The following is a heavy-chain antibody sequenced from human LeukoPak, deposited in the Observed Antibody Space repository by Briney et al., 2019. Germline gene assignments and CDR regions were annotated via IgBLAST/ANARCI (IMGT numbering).Heavy chain of an antibody. V-gene: IGHV1-2*02. J-gene: IGHJ4*02. CDR3: ARGGTYYYDSSGYYHDFDY. D-gene: IGHD3-22*01. Sequence: ASVKVSCKASGYTFTGYYMHWVRQAPGQGLEWMGWINPNSGGTNYAQKFQGRVTMTRDTSISTAYMELSRLRSDDTAVYYCARGGTYYYDSSGYYHDFDYWGQGTLVTVSS. CDR2: INPNSGGT. CDR1: GYTFTGYY.